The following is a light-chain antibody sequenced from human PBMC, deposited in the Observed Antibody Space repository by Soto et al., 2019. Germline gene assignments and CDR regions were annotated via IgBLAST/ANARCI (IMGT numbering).Light chain of an antibody. V-gene: IGKV3-20*01. Sequence: DIVLRQSQDTLSLSPEGRDTLSCKTSQTSGSNFLAWYQHKPGQAPRLLIYASSNRATGIPDRFSGSASGPDFTLTINRLEPEDFAVYYCQLYGISPQFGQGTRLEIK. CDR1: QTSGSNF. J-gene: IGKJ5*01. CDR3: QLYGISPQ. CDR2: ASS.